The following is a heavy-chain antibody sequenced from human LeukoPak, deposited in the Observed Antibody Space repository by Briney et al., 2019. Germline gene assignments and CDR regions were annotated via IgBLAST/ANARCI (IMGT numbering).Heavy chain of an antibody. CDR1: GFTFSSYE. D-gene: IGHD5-12*01. V-gene: IGHV3-48*03. CDR3: ARGWISDSFDY. CDR2: ISSSGSNI. Sequence: GGTLGLSCAASGFTFSSYEMNWVRQAPGKGQEWVSYISSSGSNIYYADSVKGRFTISRDNAKNSLYLQMNSLRAEDTAVYYCARGWISDSFDYWGQGTLVTVSS. J-gene: IGHJ4*02.